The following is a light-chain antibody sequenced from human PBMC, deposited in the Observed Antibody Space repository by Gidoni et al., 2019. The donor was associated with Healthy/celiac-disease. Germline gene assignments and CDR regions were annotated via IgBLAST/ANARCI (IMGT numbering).Light chain of an antibody. CDR2: GAS. V-gene: IGKV3-15*01. CDR3: HQYNNWPPTFT. CDR1: QSVSSN. Sequence: EIVMTQSPATLSVSPGERATLSCRASQSVSSNLAWYKQKPGQAPRLLIYGASTRATGIPARFSGSGSGTEFTLTISSLQSEDFAVYSCHQYNNWPPTFTFXPXTKVDIK. J-gene: IGKJ3*01.